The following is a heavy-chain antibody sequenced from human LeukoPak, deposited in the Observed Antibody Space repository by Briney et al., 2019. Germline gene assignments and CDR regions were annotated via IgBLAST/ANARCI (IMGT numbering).Heavy chain of an antibody. CDR1: GGSFSGYY. CDR3: ARARDGVVVAVRYWYFDL. V-gene: IGHV4-34*01. CDR2: INHSGST. J-gene: IGHJ2*01. Sequence: SETLSLTCAVYGGSFSGYYWSWIRQPPGKGLEWIGEINHSGSTNYNPSLKSRVTISVDTSKNQFSLKLSSVTAADTAVYYCARARDGVVVAVRYWYFDLWGRGTLATVSS. D-gene: IGHD2-15*01.